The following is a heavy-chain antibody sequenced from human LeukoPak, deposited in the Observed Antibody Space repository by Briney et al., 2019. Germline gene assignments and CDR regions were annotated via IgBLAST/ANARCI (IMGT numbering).Heavy chain of an antibody. J-gene: IGHJ4*02. CDR2: ISSSGGTT. D-gene: IGHD3-3*01. CDR3: AKDPLPYYDVPVGY. Sequence: GGSLRLSCVASGFIFSDYAMSWVRQAPGKGLEWVSSISSSGGTTFYADSVKGGFTISREPLKKRVHLEMKAMRAEDTAVYYCAKDPLPYYDVPVGYWGQGTLVTVSP. V-gene: IGHV3-23*01. CDR1: GFIFSDYA.